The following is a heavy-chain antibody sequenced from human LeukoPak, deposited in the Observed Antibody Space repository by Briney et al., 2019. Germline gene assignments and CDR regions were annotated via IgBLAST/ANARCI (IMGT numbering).Heavy chain of an antibody. CDR1: GFTFSSYG. V-gene: IGHV3-33*06. CDR2: IWYDGSNK. D-gene: IGHD3-22*01. CDR3: AKGRYDSSGYFLALFDY. Sequence: PGRSLRLSCAAFGFTFSSYGMHWVRQAPGKGLEWVAVIWYDGSNKYYADSVKGRFTISRDNSKNTLYLQMNSLRAEDTAVYYCAKGRYDSSGYFLALFDYWGQGTLVTVSS. J-gene: IGHJ4*02.